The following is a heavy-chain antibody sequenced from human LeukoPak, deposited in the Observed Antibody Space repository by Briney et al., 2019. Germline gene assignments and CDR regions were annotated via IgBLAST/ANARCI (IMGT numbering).Heavy chain of an antibody. CDR3: ARTAKYYYGSETYYFFDY. CDR2: IYYSGST. V-gene: IGHV4-39*07. Sequence: SETLSLTCTVSGGSISSSRDYWAWIRQPPGKGLEWIANIYYSGSTYYSPSLKSRVTISVDTSKNQFSLKLSSVTAADTAVYYCARTAKYYYGSETYYFFDYWGQGTLVTVSS. D-gene: IGHD3-10*01. J-gene: IGHJ4*02. CDR1: GGSISSSRDY.